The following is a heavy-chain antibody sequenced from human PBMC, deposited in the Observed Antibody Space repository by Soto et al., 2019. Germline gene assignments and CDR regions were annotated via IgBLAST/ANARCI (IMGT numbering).Heavy chain of an antibody. CDR3: ARGERPHVLLRGDWFDP. V-gene: IGHV4-34*01. CDR1: GGTLSGYY. CDR2: ISHSGST. Sequence: QVQLQQWGAGLLKPSETLSLTCAVYGGTLSGYYWSWIRQPPGKGLEWIGEISHSGSTNYNPSLKSRGTISLDKSKNHFSPKMSSSTAAATAVYYCARGERPHVLLRGDWFDPWGQGTLVTVSS. D-gene: IGHD3-16*01. J-gene: IGHJ5*02.